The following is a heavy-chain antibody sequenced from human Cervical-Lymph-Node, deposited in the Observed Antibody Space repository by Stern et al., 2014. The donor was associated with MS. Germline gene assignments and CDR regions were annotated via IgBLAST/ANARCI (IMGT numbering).Heavy chain of an antibody. CDR1: GGTFSSYA. CDR2: VIPIFGTA. V-gene: IGHV1-69*01. D-gene: IGHD3-16*01. CDR3: ARDSRHYDASYYFDS. Sequence: VPLVQSGAAVKKPGSSVKVSCKASGGTFSSYAINWVRQAPGQGPEWMGGVIPIFGTANYAQKFQVRVTITADESTSTAHMELSSRRSEDTAVYYCARDSRHYDASYYFDSWGQGTLVTVSA. J-gene: IGHJ4*02.